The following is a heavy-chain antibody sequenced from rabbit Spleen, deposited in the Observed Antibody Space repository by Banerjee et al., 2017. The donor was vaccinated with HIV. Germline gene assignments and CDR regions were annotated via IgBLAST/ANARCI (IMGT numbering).Heavy chain of an antibody. J-gene: IGHJ4*01. V-gene: IGHV1S45*01. CDR2: IYTGNGST. CDR1: GFSFSSTYW. Sequence: QEQLVESGGGLVQPEGSLTLTCTASGFSFSSTYWICWVRQAPGKGLEWIGCIYTGNGSTYYASWVNGRFTISKASSTTVTLQMTSLTAADTATYFCARGYGDHQIYGRATLKLWGQGTLVTVS. CDR3: ARGYGDHQIYGRATLKL. D-gene: IGHD2-1*01.